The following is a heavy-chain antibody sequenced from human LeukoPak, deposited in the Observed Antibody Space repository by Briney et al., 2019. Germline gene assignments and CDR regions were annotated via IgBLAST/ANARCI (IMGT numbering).Heavy chain of an antibody. CDR3: AREGIAARPEYFQH. J-gene: IGHJ1*01. Sequence: SETLSLTCAVYGGSFSGYYWSWIRQPPGKGLEWIGEINHSGSTNYNPSLKSRVTISVDTSKNQFSLKLSSVTAADTAVYYCAREGIAARPEYFQHWGQGTLVTVSS. V-gene: IGHV4-34*01. CDR1: GGSFSGYY. D-gene: IGHD6-6*01. CDR2: INHSGST.